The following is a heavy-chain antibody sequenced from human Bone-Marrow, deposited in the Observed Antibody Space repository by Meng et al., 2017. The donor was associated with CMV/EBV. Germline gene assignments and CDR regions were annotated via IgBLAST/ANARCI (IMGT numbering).Heavy chain of an antibody. V-gene: IGHV1-8*01. J-gene: IGHJ6*01. Sequence: ASVKVSCKASGYTFTSYDINWVRQATGQGLEWMGWMNPNSGNTGYAQKFQGRVTMTRNTSISTAYMELSSLRSEDTAVYYCARSGRQYYGMDVWGQGTTVTVSS. CDR2: MNPNSGNT. CDR1: GYTFTSYD. D-gene: IGHD3-3*01. CDR3: ARSGRQYYGMDV.